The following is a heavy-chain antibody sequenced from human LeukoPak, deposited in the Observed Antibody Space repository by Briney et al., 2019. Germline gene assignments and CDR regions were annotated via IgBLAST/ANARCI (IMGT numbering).Heavy chain of an antibody. CDR1: GFIFSGFW. Sequence: GESLKISCQGSGFIFSGFWIAWVRQMPGKGLEWMGIIYPRDSDTTYSPSFQGQVTISADKSISTVFLQWSSLKASDTALYYCARQNYGGNSGALDYWGQGTLVTVSS. D-gene: IGHD4-23*01. V-gene: IGHV5-51*01. CDR2: IYPRDSDT. J-gene: IGHJ4*02. CDR3: ARQNYGGNSGALDY.